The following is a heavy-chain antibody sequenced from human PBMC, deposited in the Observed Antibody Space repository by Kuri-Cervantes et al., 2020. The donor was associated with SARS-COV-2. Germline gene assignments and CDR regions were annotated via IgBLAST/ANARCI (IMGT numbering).Heavy chain of an antibody. CDR3: ARDRNDGWFDP. CDR1: GFTFSSYE. CDR2: ISSSGSTI. D-gene: IGHD1-1*01. V-gene: IGHV3-48*03. J-gene: IGHJ5*02. Sequence: GGSLRLSCAASGFTFSSYEMNWVRQAPGKGLEWVSYISSSGSTIYYADSVKGRFTISRGNAKNSLYLQMNSLRAEDTAVYYCARDRNDGWFDPWGQGTQVTVSS.